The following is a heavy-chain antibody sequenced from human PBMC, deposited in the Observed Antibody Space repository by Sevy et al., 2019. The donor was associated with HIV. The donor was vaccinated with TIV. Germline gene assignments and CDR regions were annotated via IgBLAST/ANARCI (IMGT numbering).Heavy chain of an antibody. CDR3: ARVRAAADSNWFDP. CDR1: GGSISSSSYY. Sequence: SETLSLTCTVSGGSISSSSYYWGWIRQPPGKGLEWIGSIYYSGSTYYNPSLKSRVTISVDTSKNQFSLKLSSVTAADTAVYYCARVRAAADSNWFDPWGQGTLVTVSS. V-gene: IGHV4-39*01. D-gene: IGHD6-13*01. J-gene: IGHJ5*02. CDR2: IYYSGST.